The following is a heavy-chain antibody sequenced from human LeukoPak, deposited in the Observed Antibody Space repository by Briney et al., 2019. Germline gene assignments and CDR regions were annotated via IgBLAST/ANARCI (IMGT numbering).Heavy chain of an antibody. V-gene: IGHV4-59*01. Sequence: PSETLSLTCTVSGGSINSYYWSWIRQPPGKGLERIGYIYYSGSTNYNPSLKSRVTISVDTSKNQFSLKLSSVTAADTAVYYCARDESGTSAFDIWGQGTMVTVSS. J-gene: IGHJ3*02. CDR2: IYYSGST. CDR1: GGSINSYY. CDR3: ARDESGTSAFDI. D-gene: IGHD1-1*01.